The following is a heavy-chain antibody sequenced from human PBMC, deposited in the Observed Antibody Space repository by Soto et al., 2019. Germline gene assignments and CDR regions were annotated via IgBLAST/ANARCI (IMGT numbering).Heavy chain of an antibody. D-gene: IGHD3-3*01. Sequence: ASVKVSCKASGYTFTSYDINWVRQATGQGLEWMGWMNPNSGNTGYAQKFQGRVTMTRNTSISTAYMELSSLRSEDTAVYYCARDWLPVAIFEVVIMRARSFDYWGQGTLVTVSS. J-gene: IGHJ4*02. V-gene: IGHV1-8*01. CDR1: GYTFTSYD. CDR3: ARDWLPVAIFEVVIMRARSFDY. CDR2: MNPNSGNT.